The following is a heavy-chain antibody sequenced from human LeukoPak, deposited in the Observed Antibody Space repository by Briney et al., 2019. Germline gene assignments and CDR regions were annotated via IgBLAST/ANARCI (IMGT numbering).Heavy chain of an antibody. CDR1: GYSFTSYW. V-gene: IGHV5-51*01. Sequence: GESLKISCKGSGYSFTSYWIGWVRQMPGKGPEWMGIIYPGDSDTRYSPSFQGQVTTPADKSNSTAYLQWSSLKASDTAMYYCARTDSSSWPFDPWGQGTLVTVSS. J-gene: IGHJ5*02. CDR3: ARTDSSSWPFDP. CDR2: IYPGDSDT. D-gene: IGHD6-13*01.